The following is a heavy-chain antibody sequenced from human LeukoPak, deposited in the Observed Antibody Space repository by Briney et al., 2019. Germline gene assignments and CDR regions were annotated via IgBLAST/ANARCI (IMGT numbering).Heavy chain of an antibody. V-gene: IGHV3-21*01. CDR2: ISSSSSYI. CDR3: ARDLFSPPNWYFDL. CDR1: GFTFSSYS. J-gene: IGHJ2*01. D-gene: IGHD2/OR15-2a*01. Sequence: PGGSLRLSCAASGFTFSSYSMNWVRQAPGKGLEWVSSISSSSSYIYYADSVKGRFTISRDNAKNSPYLQMNSLRAEDTAVYYCARDLFSPPNWYFDLWGRGTLVTVSS.